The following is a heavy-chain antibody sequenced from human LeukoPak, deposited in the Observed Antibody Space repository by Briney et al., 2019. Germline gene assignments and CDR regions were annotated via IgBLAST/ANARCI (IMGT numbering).Heavy chain of an antibody. CDR3: ARAAGYSNYASPFDH. V-gene: IGHV3-20*04. D-gene: IGHD4-11*01. J-gene: IGHJ4*02. CDR1: GFTLDDYG. Sequence: GGSLRLSCAASGFTLDDYGMSWVRQAPGKGLEWVSGINWNGGSTGYADSVKGRFTISRDNAKNSLYLQMNSLRAEDTALYYCARAAGYSNYASPFDHWGQGTLVTVSS. CDR2: INWNGGST.